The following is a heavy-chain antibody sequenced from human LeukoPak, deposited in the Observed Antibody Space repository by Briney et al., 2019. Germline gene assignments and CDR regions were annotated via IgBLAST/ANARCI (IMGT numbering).Heavy chain of an antibody. D-gene: IGHD3-22*01. CDR1: GFIFRSYA. J-gene: IGHJ3*02. CDR3: ARDLPSSGYYYRDAFDI. CDR2: ISSSGGRT. V-gene: IGHV3-23*01. Sequence: GGSLRLSCAASGFIFRSYAMSWVRQAPGKGLEWVSGISSSGGRTYYADSVKGRFTVSRDNAKNSLFLQMNSLRVEDTAVYYCARDLPSSGYYYRDAFDIWSQGTMVTVSS.